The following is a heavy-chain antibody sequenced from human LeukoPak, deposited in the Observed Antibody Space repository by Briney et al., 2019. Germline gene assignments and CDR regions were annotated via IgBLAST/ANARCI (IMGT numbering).Heavy chain of an antibody. CDR2: ITSNGDPT. CDR1: GFTFSSYA. CDR3: LKDRLGTGDY. D-gene: IGHD7-27*01. Sequence: GGSLRLSCSASGFTFSSYAMHWVRQAPGKGLEYVSSITSNGDPTYYTDSVKGRFTISRDNSKNTLYLQMSSLRAEDTAVYYCLKDRLGTGDYWGQGTLVSVSS. J-gene: IGHJ4*02. V-gene: IGHV3-64D*06.